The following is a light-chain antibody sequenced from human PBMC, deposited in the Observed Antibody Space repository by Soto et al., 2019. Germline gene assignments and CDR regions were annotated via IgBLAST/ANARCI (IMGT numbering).Light chain of an antibody. V-gene: IGKV1-5*03. Sequence: DIQMTQSPSTLSASVGDRVTMTCRAIQSISSWLAWYQQKPGKAPKLLIYKASSLESGVPSRFSGSGSGTEFTLTISSLQPDDFATYYCQQYNSYSGFTFGPGTKVDIK. J-gene: IGKJ3*01. CDR3: QQYNSYSGFT. CDR1: QSISSW. CDR2: KAS.